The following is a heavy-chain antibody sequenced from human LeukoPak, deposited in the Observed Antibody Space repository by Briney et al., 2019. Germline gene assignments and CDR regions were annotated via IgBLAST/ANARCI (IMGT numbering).Heavy chain of an antibody. D-gene: IGHD6-19*01. CDR3: ARLSSGPPYYYYGMDV. J-gene: IGHJ6*02. Sequence: PSETLSLTCTVSGGSISSYYWSWIRQPPGKGLEWIGYIYYSGSTNYNPSLKSRVTISVDTSKNQFSLKLSSVTAADTAVYYCARLSSGPPYYYYGMDVWGQGTTVTVSS. CDR2: IYYSGST. V-gene: IGHV4-59*08. CDR1: GGSISSYY.